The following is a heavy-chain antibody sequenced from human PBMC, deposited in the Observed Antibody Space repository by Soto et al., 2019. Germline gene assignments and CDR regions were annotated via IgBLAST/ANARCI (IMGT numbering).Heavy chain of an antibody. D-gene: IGHD6-19*01. J-gene: IGHJ4*02. Sequence: QVQLVQSGAEVKKPGASVKVSCKASGDTFNNSAIHWVRQAPGQSLEWRGWIQTVHGDTKYSKKLQGRLTRTRDTSASTAYRELSSLRTEDIAVYYCARDRGVRAVSGQYYCDFWCQGTLVTVSS. CDR1: GDTFNNSA. CDR2: IQTVHGDT. V-gene: IGHV1-3*04. CDR3: ARDRGVRAVSGQYYCDF.